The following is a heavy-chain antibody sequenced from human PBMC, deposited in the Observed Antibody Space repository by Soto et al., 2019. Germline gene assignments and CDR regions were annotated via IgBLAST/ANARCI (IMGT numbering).Heavy chain of an antibody. D-gene: IGHD6-6*01. CDR1: GGSISSGGYY. CDR2: IYYSGST. CDR3: PSDTLLREYSSPRFEGSFDY. V-gene: IGHV4-31*03. J-gene: IGHJ4*02. Sequence: PSETLSLTCTVSGGSISSGGYYWSWIRQHPGKGLEWIGYIYYSGSTYYNPSLKSRVTISVDTSKNQFSLKLSSVTAADTAVYYRPSDTLLREYSSPRFEGSFDYWGKGTLVTVSP.